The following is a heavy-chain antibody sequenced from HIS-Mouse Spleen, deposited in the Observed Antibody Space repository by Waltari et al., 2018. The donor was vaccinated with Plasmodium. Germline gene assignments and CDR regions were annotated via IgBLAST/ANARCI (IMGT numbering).Heavy chain of an antibody. Sequence: QVQLQQWGAGLLKPSANLSPTSAGYGGSFSGYYWSWIRQPPGKGLAWIGEINHSGSTNYNPSLKSRVTISVDTSKNQFSLKLSSVTAADTAVYYCARGPGYSSGWYYFDYWGQGTLVTVSS. CDR2: INHSGST. CDR1: GGSFSGYY. V-gene: IGHV4-34*01. CDR3: ARGPGYSSGWYYFDY. J-gene: IGHJ4*02. D-gene: IGHD6-19*01.